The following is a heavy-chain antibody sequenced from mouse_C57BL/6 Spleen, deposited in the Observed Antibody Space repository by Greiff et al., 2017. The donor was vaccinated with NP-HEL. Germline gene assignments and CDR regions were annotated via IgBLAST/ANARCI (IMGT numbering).Heavy chain of an antibody. CDR2: IDPSDSYT. V-gene: IGHV1-69*01. Sequence: QVQLQQSGAELVMPGASVKLSCKASGYTFTSYWMHWVKQRPGQGLEWIGEIDPSDSYTNYNQKFKGKSTLTVDKSSSTAYMQLSSLTSEDSAVYYGARGELDSSVLLDYGGQGTTLTVSS. D-gene: IGHD3-2*02. J-gene: IGHJ2*01. CDR3: ARGELDSSVLLDY. CDR1: GYTFTSYW.